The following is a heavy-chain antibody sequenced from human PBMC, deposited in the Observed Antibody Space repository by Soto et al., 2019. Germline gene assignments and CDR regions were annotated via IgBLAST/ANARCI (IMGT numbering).Heavy chain of an antibody. CDR3: ARVWGGAFDF. J-gene: IGHJ3*01. CDR2: IYYSGST. V-gene: IGHV4-59*01. Sequence: SETLSLTCPVSGGSISSYYWSWIRQPPGKGLEWIGYIYYSGSTNYNPSLKSRVTISVDTSKNQFSLKLSSVTAADTAVYYCARVWGGAFDFWGQGTMVTVSS. CDR1: GGSISSYY. D-gene: IGHD3-10*01.